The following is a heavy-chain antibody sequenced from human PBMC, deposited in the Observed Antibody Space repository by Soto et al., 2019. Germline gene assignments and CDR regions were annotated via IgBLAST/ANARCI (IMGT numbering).Heavy chain of an antibody. Sequence: EVQLVESGGGLVKPGGSLRLSCAASGFTFSSYSMNWVRQAPGKGLEWVSSISSSSSYIYYADSVKGRFTISRDNAKNSLYLQMNSLRAEDTAVYYCARDGSGTYYFDYWGQGTLVTVSS. CDR1: GFTFSSYS. J-gene: IGHJ4*02. D-gene: IGHD2-15*01. CDR2: ISSSSSYI. V-gene: IGHV3-21*01. CDR3: ARDGSGTYYFDY.